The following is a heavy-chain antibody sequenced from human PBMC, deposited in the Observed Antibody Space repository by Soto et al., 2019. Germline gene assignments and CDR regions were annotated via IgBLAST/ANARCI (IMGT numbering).Heavy chain of an antibody. Sequence: SETLSLTCTVSGGSISSYYWSWIRQPPGKGLERIGYMYNTGSTIYNPSLKRRVKISEDTSKNQLSLKLNSMTAADTAVYYCARDLWGYCGADCYPLDVWGQGTTVTVS. J-gene: IGHJ6*02. CDR2: MYNTGST. CDR1: GGSISSYY. V-gene: IGHV4-59*01. D-gene: IGHD2-21*02. CDR3: ARDLWGYCGADCYPLDV.